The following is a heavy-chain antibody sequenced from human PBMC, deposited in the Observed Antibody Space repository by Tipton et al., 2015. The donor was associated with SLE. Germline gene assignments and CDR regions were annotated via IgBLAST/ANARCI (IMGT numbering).Heavy chain of an antibody. CDR1: GGSISSYY. CDR2: INHSGST. Sequence: TLSLTCTVSGGSISSYYWSWIRQPPGKGLEWIGEINHSGSTNYNPSPKSRVTISVDTSKNQFSLKLSSVTAADTAVYYCARGLGVVVAVAFDIWGQGTMVTVSS. V-gene: IGHV4-34*01. CDR3: ARGLGVVVAVAFDI. J-gene: IGHJ3*02. D-gene: IGHD2-15*01.